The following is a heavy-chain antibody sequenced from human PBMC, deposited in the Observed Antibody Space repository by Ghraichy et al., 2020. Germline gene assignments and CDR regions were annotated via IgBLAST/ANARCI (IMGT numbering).Heavy chain of an antibody. Sequence: GESLHISCVASGLMFSPNSMNWVRQAPGKGLEWVASISSSTRYIYYADSVKGRFTISRDNAQNSLYLQMNSLRAEDTAVYYCSRGGGAGTPVLYHMDVWGLGTTVTVSS. V-gene: IGHV3-21*01. J-gene: IGHJ6*02. CDR3: SRGGGAGTPVLYHMDV. CDR2: ISSSTRYI. D-gene: IGHD6-19*01. CDR1: GLMFSPNS.